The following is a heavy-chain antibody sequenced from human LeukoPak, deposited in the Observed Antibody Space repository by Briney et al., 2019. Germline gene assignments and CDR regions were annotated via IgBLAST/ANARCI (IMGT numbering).Heavy chain of an antibody. CDR2: VYTSGNT. Sequence: PSETLSLTYSVSGDSISSYYWSWIRQPAGKGLEWIGRVYTSGNTNYNPSLKSRVTMSVDTSKNQFSLKLNSVTAADTAVYYCVRGAHCIGGSCFSYAFDIWGQGTMVTVSS. V-gene: IGHV4-4*07. D-gene: IGHD2-15*01. CDR1: GDSISSYY. CDR3: VRGAHCIGGSCFSYAFDI. J-gene: IGHJ3*02.